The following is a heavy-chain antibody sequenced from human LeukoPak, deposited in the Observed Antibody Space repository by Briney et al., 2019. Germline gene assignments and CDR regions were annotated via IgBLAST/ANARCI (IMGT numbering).Heavy chain of an antibody. CDR3: ARTAGIAATYYFDY. CDR2: IYPGVADT. V-gene: IGHV5-51*01. D-gene: IGHD6-13*01. CDR1: GYSFTSYW. J-gene: IGHJ4*02. Sequence: GESLKISCKGSGYSFTSYWIGWVRQMPGKGLEWFGIIYPGVADTSYSPSLHGQVTISADKSISPAYLQWSSLKASDTAMYHCARTAGIAATYYFDYWGQGTLVTVSS.